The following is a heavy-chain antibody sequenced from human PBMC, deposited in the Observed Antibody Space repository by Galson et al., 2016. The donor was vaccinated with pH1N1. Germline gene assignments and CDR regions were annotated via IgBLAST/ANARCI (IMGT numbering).Heavy chain of an antibody. J-gene: IGHJ4*02. CDR3: AREDCSSGPRPLDS. CDR1: GGSISSNDYY. Sequence: ETLSLTCTVSGGSISSNDYYWTWIRQPPGKGLEWIGTIYSSGSTYDNPSLKSRVTISVDTSKNQFSLKLSSVTAADTAVYYCAREDCSSGPRPLDSWGQGTLVIVPS. CDR2: IYSSGST. D-gene: IGHD2-15*01. V-gene: IGHV4-39*07.